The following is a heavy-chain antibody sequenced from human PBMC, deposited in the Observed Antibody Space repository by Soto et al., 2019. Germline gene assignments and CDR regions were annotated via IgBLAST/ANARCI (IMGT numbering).Heavy chain of an antibody. J-gene: IGHJ5*02. CDR1: GDSISSSNW. V-gene: IGHV4-4*02. Sequence: QVQLQESGPGLVKPSGTLSLTCAVSGDSISSSNWWSWVRQPPGKGLEWIGEIYHSGSTNYNPSLTSRVTISVDKSKKQFSRKLTSVTAADTAVYYCARKQWRSPNWFDPWGQGTLVTVSS. D-gene: IGHD6-19*01. CDR3: ARKQWRSPNWFDP. CDR2: IYHSGST.